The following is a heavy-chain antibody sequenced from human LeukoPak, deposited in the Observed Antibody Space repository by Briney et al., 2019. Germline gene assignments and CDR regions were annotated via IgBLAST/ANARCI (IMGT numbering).Heavy chain of an antibody. D-gene: IGHD4-17*01. CDR2: IYHSGST. CDR1: GYSISSGYY. J-gene: IGHJ3*02. Sequence: SEILSLTCTASGYSISSGYYWGWIRQPPGKGLEWIGSIYHSGSTYYNPSLKSRVTISVDTSKNQFSLKLSSVTAADTAVYYCVRDRSPHSWGLSYGDGHDAFDIWGQGTMVTVSS. V-gene: IGHV4-38-2*02. CDR3: VRDRSPHSWGLSYGDGHDAFDI.